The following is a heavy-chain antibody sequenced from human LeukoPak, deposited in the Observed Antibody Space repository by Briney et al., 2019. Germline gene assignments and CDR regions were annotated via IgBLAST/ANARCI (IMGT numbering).Heavy chain of an antibody. Sequence: SETLSLTCAVYGGSFSGYYWSWIRQPPGKGLEWIGEINHSGSTNYNPSLESRVTISVDTSKNQFSLKLSSVTAADTAVYYCARGLHGDYLVVYYYYGMDVWGQGTTVTVSS. CDR2: INHSGST. CDR1: GGSFSGYY. J-gene: IGHJ6*02. CDR3: ARGLHGDYLVVYYYYGMDV. D-gene: IGHD4-17*01. V-gene: IGHV4-34*01.